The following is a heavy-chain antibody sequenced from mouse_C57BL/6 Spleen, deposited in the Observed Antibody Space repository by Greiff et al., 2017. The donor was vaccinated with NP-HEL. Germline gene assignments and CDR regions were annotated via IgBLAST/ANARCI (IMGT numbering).Heavy chain of an antibody. J-gene: IGHJ2*01. CDR2: IDPSDSYT. Sequence: QVQLQQSGAELVKPGASVKLSCKASGYTFTSYWMQWVKQRPGQGLEWIGEIDPSDSYTNYNQKFKGKATLTVDTSSSTAYMQLSSLTSEDSAVYYCARRILLRYFDYWGQGTTLTVSS. CDR1: GYTFTSYW. D-gene: IGHD1-1*01. V-gene: IGHV1-50*01. CDR3: ARRILLRYFDY.